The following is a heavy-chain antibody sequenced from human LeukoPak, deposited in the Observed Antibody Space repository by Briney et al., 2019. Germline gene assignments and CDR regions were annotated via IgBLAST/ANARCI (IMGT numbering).Heavy chain of an antibody. V-gene: IGHV3-21*01. CDR1: GLTFSSYA. Sequence: GGSLRLSCAASGLTFSSYAMHWVRQAPGKGLEWVSSISSSSSYIYYADSVKGRFTISRDNAKNSLYLQMNSLRAEDTAVYYCAREDTAMATDYWGQGTLVTVSS. CDR3: AREDTAMATDY. D-gene: IGHD5-18*01. CDR2: ISSSSSYI. J-gene: IGHJ4*02.